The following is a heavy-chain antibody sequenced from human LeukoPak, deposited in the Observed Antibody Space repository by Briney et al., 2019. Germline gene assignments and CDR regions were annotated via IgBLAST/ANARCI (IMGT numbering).Heavy chain of an antibody. J-gene: IGHJ3*02. CDR1: GGSVSSGSYY. CDR3: ARDFRGSVDAFDI. CDR2: IYYSGST. Sequence: SETLSLTCTVSGGSVSSGSYYWSWIRQPPGKGLEWIGYIYYSGSTNYNPSLKSRVTISVDTSRNQFSLKLSSVTAADTAVYYCARDFRGSVDAFDIWGQGTMVAVSS. V-gene: IGHV4-61*01.